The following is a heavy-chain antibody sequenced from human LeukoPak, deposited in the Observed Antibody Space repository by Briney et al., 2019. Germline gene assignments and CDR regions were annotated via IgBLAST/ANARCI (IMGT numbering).Heavy chain of an antibody. CDR1: SGSIKSYY. D-gene: IGHD1-26*01. Sequence: PSETLSLTCTVSSGSIKSYYWGWVRQPPGKGLEWIGRIYTTGATQYTPSLKSRVTMSIDTSTNQFSLNLTSMTAADTAVYYCGRQGYTASYYFLDFWSQGTLVAVS. CDR2: IYTTGAT. CDR3: GRQGYTASYYFLDF. V-gene: IGHV4-4*07. J-gene: IGHJ4*02.